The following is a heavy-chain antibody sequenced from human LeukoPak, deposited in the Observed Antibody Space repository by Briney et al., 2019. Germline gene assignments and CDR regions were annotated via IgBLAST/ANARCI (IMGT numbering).Heavy chain of an antibody. J-gene: IGHJ4*02. Sequence: HAGGSLRLSCAASGFTFTDYWMTWVRQVPGKGLEWVANIHKAGTESYYVDSVKGRFAISRDNAKNSLYLQLGSLRVDDTAVYYCARVGTWELQRVFDYWGQGTLVTVSS. D-gene: IGHD1-26*01. V-gene: IGHV3-7*01. CDR3: ARVGTWELQRVFDY. CDR2: IHKAGTES. CDR1: GFTFTDYW.